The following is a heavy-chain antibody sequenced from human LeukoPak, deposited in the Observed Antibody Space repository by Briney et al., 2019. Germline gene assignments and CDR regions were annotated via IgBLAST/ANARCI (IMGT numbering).Heavy chain of an antibody. CDR3: AKDTFGSAFDI. V-gene: IGHV3-30-3*02. J-gene: IGHJ3*02. D-gene: IGHD3-16*01. Sequence: GGSLRLSCAASGFTFSSYAMHWVRQAPGKGLEWVAVISYDGSNKYYADSVKGRFTISRDNSKNTLYLQINSLRADDTAVYFCAKDTFGSAFDIWGQGTMVTVSS. CDR2: ISYDGSNK. CDR1: GFTFSSYA.